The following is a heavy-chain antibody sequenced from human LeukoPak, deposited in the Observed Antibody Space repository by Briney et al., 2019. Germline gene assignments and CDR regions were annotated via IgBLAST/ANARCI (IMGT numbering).Heavy chain of an antibody. CDR3: ARIPYSSTRFDP. Sequence: GASVKVSCKASGYTFTGYYMHWVRQAPGQGLEWMGWINPNSGDTNYTQKFQDRVTMTRDTSISTAYMELSRLRSDDTAFYYCARIPYSSTRFDPWGQGTLVIVSS. D-gene: IGHD6-13*01. CDR2: INPNSGDT. J-gene: IGHJ5*02. CDR1: GYTFTGYY. V-gene: IGHV1-2*02.